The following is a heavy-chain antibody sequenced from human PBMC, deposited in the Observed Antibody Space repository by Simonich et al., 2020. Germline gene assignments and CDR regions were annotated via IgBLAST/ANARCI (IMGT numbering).Heavy chain of an antibody. V-gene: IGHV3-74*01. J-gene: IGHJ3*02. D-gene: IGHD4-4*01. Sequence: EVQLVESGGGLVQPGGSLRLSCAASGFTFSSYLMHWVRQAPGKGLGLVSRINSDGRSASYADSVKGRVTISRDNAKNTLYLQMNSLRAEDTAVYYCARDYSNYDAFDIWGQGTMVTVSS. CDR1: GFTFSSYL. CDR2: INSDGRSA. CDR3: ARDYSNYDAFDI.